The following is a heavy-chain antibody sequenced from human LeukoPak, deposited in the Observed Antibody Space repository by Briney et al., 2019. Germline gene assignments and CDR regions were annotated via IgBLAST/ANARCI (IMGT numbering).Heavy chain of an antibody. Sequence: SETLSLTCTVSGGSINSNSYYWGWIRQPPGKGLEWIGSIYYSGSTYYNPSLKSRVTISVDTSKNQFSLKLSSVTAADTAVFYCARINYYGNSAFDYWAREPWSPSP. D-gene: IGHD3-22*01. J-gene: IGHJ4*02. CDR2: IYYSGST. CDR3: ARINYYGNSAFDY. V-gene: IGHV4-39*01. CDR1: GGSINSNSYY.